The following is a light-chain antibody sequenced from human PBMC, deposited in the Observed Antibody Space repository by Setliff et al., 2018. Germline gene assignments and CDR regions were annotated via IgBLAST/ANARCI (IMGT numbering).Light chain of an antibody. V-gene: IGKV1-12*01. J-gene: IGKJ1*01. CDR2: AVS. CDR1: HDISDW. Sequence: DVQMTQSPASVSASIGDRVTVTCRASHDISDWLVWYQQKPGKAPRLLIYAVSTLQNGVPSRCSGAGSGTDFTLTISNLQPEDFATYYCLQHNSYPLTFGQGTKVDIK. CDR3: LQHNSYPLT.